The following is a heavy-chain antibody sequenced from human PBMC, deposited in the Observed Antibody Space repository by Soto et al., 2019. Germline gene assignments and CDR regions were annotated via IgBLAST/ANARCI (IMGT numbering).Heavy chain of an antibody. CDR2: IYYSGST. D-gene: IGHD3-22*01. Sequence: SETLSLTCTVSGGSISSGDYYWSWIRQPPGKGLEWIGYIYYSGSTYYNPSLKSRVTISVDTSKNQFSLKLSSVTAADTAVYYCARGSTTYYYDSSGYSSYYYYGMDVWGQGTTVTVSS. J-gene: IGHJ6*02. V-gene: IGHV4-30-4*01. CDR1: GGSISSGDYY. CDR3: ARGSTTYYYDSSGYSSYYYYGMDV.